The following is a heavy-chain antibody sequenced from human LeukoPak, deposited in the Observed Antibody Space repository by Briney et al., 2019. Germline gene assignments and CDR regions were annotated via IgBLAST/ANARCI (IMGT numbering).Heavy chain of an antibody. V-gene: IGHV3-7*01. J-gene: IGHJ4*02. D-gene: IGHD6-13*01. CDR1: GFTFSSYW. CDR3: VRAGRVATED. CDR2: IKQDGSEK. Sequence: GGSLRLSCAASGFTFSSYWVSWVRQAPGKGLEWVANIKQDGSEKYYVDSVKGRFTISRDNAKNSLYLQMNCLRAEDTAIYYCVRAGRVATEDWGQGTLVTVSS.